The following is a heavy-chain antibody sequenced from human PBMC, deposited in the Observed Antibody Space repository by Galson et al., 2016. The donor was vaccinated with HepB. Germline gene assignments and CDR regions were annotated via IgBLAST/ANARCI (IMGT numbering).Heavy chain of an antibody. Sequence: SLRLSCAASGFTFSSYWMSWVRQAPGKRLEWVANIKQDGSEKEYVDSVKGRFTISRDNAKNSLYLQMNSLRAEDTAVYYCAKESIGGFDPWGQGTLVTVSS. V-gene: IGHV3-7*01. CDR2: IKQDGSEK. D-gene: IGHD3-16*01. J-gene: IGHJ5*02. CDR1: GFTFSSYW. CDR3: AKESIGGFDP.